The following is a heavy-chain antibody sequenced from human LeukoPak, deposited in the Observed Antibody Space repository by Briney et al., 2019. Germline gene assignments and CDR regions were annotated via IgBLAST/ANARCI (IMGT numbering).Heavy chain of an antibody. J-gene: IGHJ5*02. Sequence: KPSQTLSLTCTVSGGSISSGSYYWSWIRQPAGKGLEWIGRIYTNGSTNYNPSLKSRVTISVDTSKNQFSLKLSSVTAADTAVYYCARGAVTNENWFDPWGQGTLVTVSS. CDR1: GGSISSGSYY. V-gene: IGHV4-61*02. CDR3: ARGAVTNENWFDP. CDR2: IYTNGST. D-gene: IGHD4-11*01.